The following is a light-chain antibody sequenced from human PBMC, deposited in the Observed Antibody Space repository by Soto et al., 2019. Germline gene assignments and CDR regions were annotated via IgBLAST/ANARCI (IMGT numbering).Light chain of an antibody. CDR1: QSVSSSY. CDR2: GAS. CDR3: HQYGSAPWT. J-gene: IGKJ1*01. Sequence: ENVLTQSPATLSLSPGERATLSCRASQSVSSSYLAWYQQKPGQAPRLLISGASSRATGTPDRFRGSGSGTDFTLTITRLEPEDFAVYYCHQYGSAPWTFGQGTKVDIK. V-gene: IGKV3-20*01.